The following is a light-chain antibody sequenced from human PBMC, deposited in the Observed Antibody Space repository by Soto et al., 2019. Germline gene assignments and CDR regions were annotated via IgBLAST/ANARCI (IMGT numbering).Light chain of an antibody. V-gene: IGKV3-15*01. J-gene: IGKJ1*01. Sequence: EIVLTQSPGTLSLSPGERATLSCRTSQSVSNNYLAWYQQKPGQAPRLLVYGASSRATGIPARFTGSGSGTEFTLTISRLQSEDFAVYYCQHYNNWPPWTFGQGTKVDI. CDR2: GAS. CDR3: QHYNNWPPWT. CDR1: QSVSNN.